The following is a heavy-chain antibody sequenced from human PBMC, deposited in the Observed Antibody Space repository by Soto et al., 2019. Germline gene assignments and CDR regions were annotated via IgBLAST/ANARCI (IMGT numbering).Heavy chain of an antibody. CDR3: AIGFDSGKFYAFDS. CDR1: GGSISSSSYY. CDR2: IYYSGST. J-gene: IGHJ4*02. D-gene: IGHD1-26*01. Sequence: SETLSLTCTVSGGSISSSSYYWGWIRQPPGKGLEWIGSIYYSGSTYYNPSLKSRVTISVDTSKNQFSLNLSSVTAADTAVYYCAIGFDSGKFYAFDSWGQGSQVPVSS. V-gene: IGHV4-39*07.